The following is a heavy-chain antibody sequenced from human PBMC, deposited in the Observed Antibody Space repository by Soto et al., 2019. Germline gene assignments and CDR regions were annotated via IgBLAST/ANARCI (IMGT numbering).Heavy chain of an antibody. V-gene: IGHV4-30-4*01. J-gene: IGHJ6*02. CDR2: IYYSGST. Sequence: SETLSLTCTVSGGSISSGDYYWSWIRQPPGKGLEWIGYIYYSGSTYYNPSLKSRVTISVDTSKNHFSLKLSSVTAADTAVYYCAIDCRDYGSGDYSWYYYGVAVWGQGTMVTVSS. D-gene: IGHD4-17*01. CDR3: AIDCRDYGSGDYSWYYYGVAV. CDR1: GGSISSGDYY.